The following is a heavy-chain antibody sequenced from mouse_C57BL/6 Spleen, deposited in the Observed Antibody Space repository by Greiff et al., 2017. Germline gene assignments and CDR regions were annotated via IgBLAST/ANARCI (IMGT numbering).Heavy chain of an antibody. J-gene: IGHJ4*01. D-gene: IGHD1-1*01. CDR1: GYTFTSYD. V-gene: IGHV1-85*01. CDR3: ARRGVGHYDAMDY. Sequence: VQLQQSGPELVKPGASVPLSCKASGYTFTSYDINWVKQRPGQGLEWIGWIYPRGGSTKYNEKFKSKATLTVDTSSSTAYMELYGLSAVDSAVYFCARRGVGHYDAMDYWGQGASVTVSS. CDR2: IYPRGGST.